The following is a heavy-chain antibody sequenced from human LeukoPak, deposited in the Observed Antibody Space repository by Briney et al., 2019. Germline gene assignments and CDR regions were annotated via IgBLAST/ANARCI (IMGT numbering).Heavy chain of an antibody. CDR3: ARDKNNLGYCSSTSCGYYFDY. CDR2: ISSSSSYI. CDR1: GFTFSSYS. J-gene: IGHJ4*02. V-gene: IGHV3-21*01. D-gene: IGHD2-2*03. Sequence: GGSLRLSCAASGFTFSSYSMNWVRQAPGKGLEWVSSISSSSSYIYYADSVKGRFTISRDNAKNSLYLQMNSLRAEDTAVYYCARDKNNLGYCSSTSCGYYFDYWGQGTLVTVSP.